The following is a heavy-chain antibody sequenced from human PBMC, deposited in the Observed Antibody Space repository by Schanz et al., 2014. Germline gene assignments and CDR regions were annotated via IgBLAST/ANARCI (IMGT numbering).Heavy chain of an antibody. D-gene: IGHD3-10*01. CDR2: INTNTGNP. CDR1: GYTFTTYA. Sequence: QVQLVQSGSELKKPGASVKVSCKASGYTFTTYAMNWVRQAPGQGLEWMGWINTNTGNPTYAQGFPGRFVFSLDTSHSTDSPQTSSLKAEFPAVSYCARDRSYSSTYLGPWGQGTLVTVSP. V-gene: IGHV7-4-1*02. CDR3: ARDRSYSSTYLGP. J-gene: IGHJ5*02.